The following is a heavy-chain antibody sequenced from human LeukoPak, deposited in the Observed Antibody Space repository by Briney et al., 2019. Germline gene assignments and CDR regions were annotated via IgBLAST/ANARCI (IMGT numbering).Heavy chain of an antibody. J-gene: IGHJ4*02. CDR3: ARHGPHCSSTSCLDY. D-gene: IGHD2-2*01. CDR2: IYPGDSDT. Sequence: GESLKISCKGSGYSFTSYWIGWVRQMPGKGLEWMGIIYPGDSDTRYSPSFQGQVTISADKSISTAYLQWSSLKASDTAMYYCARHGPHCSSTSCLDYWGQGTLVTVSS. CDR1: GYSFTSYW. V-gene: IGHV5-51*01.